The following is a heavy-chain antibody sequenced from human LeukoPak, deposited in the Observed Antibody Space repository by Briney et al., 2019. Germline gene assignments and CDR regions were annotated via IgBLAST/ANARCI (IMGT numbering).Heavy chain of an antibody. CDR2: IIAYNGNT. D-gene: IGHD1-7*01. V-gene: IGHV1-18*01. CDR3: ARESETGTTSAFDI. Sequence: ASVKVSCKASGYTFTSYGISWVRQAPGQGLEWMGWIIAYNGNTNYAQKLQGRVTMTADTSTSTAYMELRSLRSDDTAVYYCARESETGTTSAFDIWGQGTMVTVSS. J-gene: IGHJ3*02. CDR1: GYTFTSYG.